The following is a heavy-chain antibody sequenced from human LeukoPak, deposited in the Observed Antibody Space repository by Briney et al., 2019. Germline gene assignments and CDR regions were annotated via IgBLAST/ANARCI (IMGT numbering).Heavy chain of an antibody. Sequence: GGSLRLSCAATGFTSSSNAMSRVRQAPGKGLEWDSAISGSGGSTNYADSVKGRFTISRDNSKNTLYLQMTSLRAEDTAVYYCAKEAFFRRLIHWIDPWGQGTLVTVSS. CDR2: ISGSGGST. D-gene: IGHD3/OR15-3a*01. J-gene: IGHJ5*02. V-gene: IGHV3-23*01. CDR3: AKEAFFRRLIHWIDP. CDR1: GFTSSSNA.